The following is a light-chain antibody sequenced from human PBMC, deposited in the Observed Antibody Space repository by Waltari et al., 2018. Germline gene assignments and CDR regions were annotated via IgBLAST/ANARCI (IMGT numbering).Light chain of an antibody. Sequence: QSALTQPASVSGSPAQSIPIHCTGTRSDVGGYDYVPWYQQRPGKAPKVMIYDVSNRPSGVSNRFSGSKSGNTASLAISGLQAEDEADYYCSSYTSTTTVIFGGGTKLTVL. CDR2: DVS. V-gene: IGLV2-14*03. CDR3: SSYTSTTTVI. J-gene: IGLJ2*01. CDR1: RSDVGGYDY.